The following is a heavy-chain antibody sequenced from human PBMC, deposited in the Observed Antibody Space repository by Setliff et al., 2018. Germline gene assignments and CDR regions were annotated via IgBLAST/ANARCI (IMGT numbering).Heavy chain of an antibody. J-gene: IGHJ4*02. CDR2: INHSGST. D-gene: IGHD3-3*01. CDR1: GGSFSGYY. V-gene: IGHV4-34*01. Sequence: PSETLSLTCAVYGGSFSGYYWSWIRQPPGKGLEWIGEINHSGSTNYNPSLKSRVTISVDTSKNQFSLQLSSVTAADTAVYYCARSPITIFGVVPHPLDYWGQGTLVTVSS. CDR3: ARSPITIFGVVPHPLDY.